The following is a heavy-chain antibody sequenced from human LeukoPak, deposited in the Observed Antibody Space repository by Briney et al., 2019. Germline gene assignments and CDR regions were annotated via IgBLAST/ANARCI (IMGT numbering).Heavy chain of an antibody. V-gene: IGHV4-61*02. CDR2: IYTSGST. CDR3: ARSSGSYWGYFDY. CDR1: GGSISSGSYY. J-gene: IGHJ4*02. D-gene: IGHD1-26*01. Sequence: SETLSLTCTVSGGSISSGSYYWSWIRQPAGKGLDWIGRIYTSGSTNYNPSLKSRVTISVDTSKNQFSLKLSSVTAADTAVYYCARSSGSYWGYFDYWGQGTLVTVSS.